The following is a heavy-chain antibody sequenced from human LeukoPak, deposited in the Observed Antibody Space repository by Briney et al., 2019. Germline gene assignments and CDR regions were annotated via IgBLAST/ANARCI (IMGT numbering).Heavy chain of an antibody. CDR3: AKRLGGATTGGAFDY. CDR2: ISGSGGST. CDR1: GFTFSSYA. D-gene: IGHD1-26*01. V-gene: IGHV3-23*01. Sequence: PGGSLRLSCAASGFTFSSYAMSWVRQAPGKGLEWVSAISGSGGSTYYADSVKGRFTISRDNSKNTLYLQMNSLRAEDTAVYYCAKRLGGATTGGAFDYWGQGTLVTVSS. J-gene: IGHJ4*02.